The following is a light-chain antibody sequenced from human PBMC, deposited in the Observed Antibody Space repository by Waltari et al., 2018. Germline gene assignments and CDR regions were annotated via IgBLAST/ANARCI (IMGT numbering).Light chain of an antibody. J-gene: IGKJ3*01. CDR3: QQYDSLPLT. V-gene: IGKV1-33*01. Sequence: DVQMTQSPSSLSASIGDRVTITCQAIQDITNYLTWYQQKPGKAPTLLIYATSNLESGVPSRFSGSGSGTLFTFTISSLQPEDIATYYCQQYDSLPLTFGPGTTVDV. CDR2: ATS. CDR1: QDITNY.